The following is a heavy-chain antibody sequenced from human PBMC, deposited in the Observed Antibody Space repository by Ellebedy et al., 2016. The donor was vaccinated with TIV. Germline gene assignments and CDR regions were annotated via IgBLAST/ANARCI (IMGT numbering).Heavy chain of an antibody. D-gene: IGHD3-3*01. J-gene: IGHJ4*02. CDR2: INAGNGNT. Sequence: AASVKVSCKASGYTFTSYAMHWVRQAPGQRLEWMGWINAGNGNTKYSQKFQGRVTITRDTSASPAYMELSSLRSEDTAVYYCARTYYDFWSGYQSFDYWGQGTLVTVSS. CDR3: ARTYYDFWSGYQSFDY. V-gene: IGHV1-3*01. CDR1: GYTFTSYA.